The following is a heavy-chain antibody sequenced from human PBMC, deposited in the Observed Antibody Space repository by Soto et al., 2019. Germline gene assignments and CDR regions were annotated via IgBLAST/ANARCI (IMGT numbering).Heavy chain of an antibody. V-gene: IGHV3-48*03. J-gene: IGHJ2*01. CDR2: ISSSSSGI. CDR3: ARRRYFDL. CDR1: GFTFSNYE. Sequence: EVQLVESGGELVQPGGSLSVSCTASGFTFSNYEMNWVRQAPGKGLEWVSYISSSSSGIYYTDSVKGRFTISRDNAKNSLYLQMNSLRAEDTAVYYCARRRYFDLWGRGTLVTVSS.